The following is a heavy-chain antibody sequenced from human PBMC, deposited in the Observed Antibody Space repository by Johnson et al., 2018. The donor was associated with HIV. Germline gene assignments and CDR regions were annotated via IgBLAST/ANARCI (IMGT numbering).Heavy chain of an antibody. CDR1: GFTFSTYA. V-gene: IGHV3-30*02. CDR3: ARGGLLSPDAFDI. CDR2: IRFDGSNK. D-gene: IGHD2-2*01. Sequence: QVLLVESGGGVVRPGESLRLSCAASGFTFSTYAMHWVRQAPGKGLEWVSFIRFDGSNKYYADSVKGRFTISRDNSKNTLYLQMKCLRAEDTAVYYCARGGLLSPDAFDIWGQGTMVTVSS. J-gene: IGHJ3*02.